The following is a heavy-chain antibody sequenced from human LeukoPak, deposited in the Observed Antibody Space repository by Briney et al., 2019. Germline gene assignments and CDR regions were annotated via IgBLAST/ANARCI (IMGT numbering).Heavy chain of an antibody. CDR2: ISSNSDYI. Sequence: PGGSLRLSCAASGFTFDDYGMSWVRQAPGQGLEWVALISSNSDYIYYVDSVKGRFTISRDNAKNSLYLQMTTLRAEDSALYSCARLTGDYWGQGTPVTVSS. CDR1: GFTFDDYG. V-gene: IGHV3-20*04. J-gene: IGHJ4*02. CDR3: ARLTGDY. D-gene: IGHD3-9*01.